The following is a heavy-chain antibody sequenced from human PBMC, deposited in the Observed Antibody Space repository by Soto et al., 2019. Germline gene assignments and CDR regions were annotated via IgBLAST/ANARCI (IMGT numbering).Heavy chain of an antibody. Sequence: SGPTLVKPTQTLTLTCTFSGFSLSTSGVGVGWIRQPPGKALEWLALIYWDDDKRYSPSLKSRLTITKDTSKNQVVLTMTNMDPVDTATYYCAPIAAAGTSGWFDPWGQGTLVTVSS. CDR3: APIAAAGTSGWFDP. CDR2: IYWDDDK. V-gene: IGHV2-5*02. D-gene: IGHD6-13*01. J-gene: IGHJ5*02. CDR1: GFSLSTSGVG.